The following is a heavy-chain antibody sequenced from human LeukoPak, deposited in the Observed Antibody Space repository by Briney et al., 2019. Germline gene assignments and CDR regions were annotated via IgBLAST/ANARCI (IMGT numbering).Heavy chain of an antibody. CDR1: GGSISSGGYS. CDR2: IYQSGST. CDR3: ARGGEYSGSYTGGWFDP. Sequence: SQTLSLTCAVSGGSISSGGYSWSWIRQPPGKGLEWIGYIYQSGSTYYNPSLKSRVTISVDRSKNQFSLKLSSVTAADTAVYYCARGGEYSGSYTGGWFDPWGQGTLVTVSS. V-gene: IGHV4-30-2*01. D-gene: IGHD1-26*01. J-gene: IGHJ5*02.